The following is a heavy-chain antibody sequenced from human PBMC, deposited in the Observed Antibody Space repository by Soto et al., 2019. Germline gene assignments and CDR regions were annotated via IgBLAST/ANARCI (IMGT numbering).Heavy chain of an antibody. J-gene: IGHJ3*02. CDR2: ISAYNGNT. D-gene: IGHD3-22*01. CDR3: ARHCYDSSGYPEAFDI. CDR1: GYTFTSYG. V-gene: IGHV1-18*01. Sequence: ASVKVSCKASGYTFTSYGISWLRQAPGQGLEWMGWISAYNGNTNYAQKLQGRVTMTTDTSTSTAYMELRSLRSDDTAVYYCARHCYDSSGYPEAFDIWGQGTTVTVSS.